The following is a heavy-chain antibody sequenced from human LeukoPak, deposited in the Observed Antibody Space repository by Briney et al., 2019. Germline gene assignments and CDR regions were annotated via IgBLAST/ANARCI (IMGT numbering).Heavy chain of an antibody. V-gene: IGHV5-51*01. J-gene: IGHJ4*02. CDR3: ARPYCSGGSCYPYYFDY. CDR1: GYSFTSYW. D-gene: IGHD2-15*01. Sequence: KTGESLKIPCKGSGYSFTSYWISWVRQMPGKGQEWMGIIYPGDSDTRYSPSFQGQVTISADKSISTAYLQWSSLKASDTAMYYCARPYCSGGSCYPYYFDYWGQGTLVTVSS. CDR2: IYPGDSDT.